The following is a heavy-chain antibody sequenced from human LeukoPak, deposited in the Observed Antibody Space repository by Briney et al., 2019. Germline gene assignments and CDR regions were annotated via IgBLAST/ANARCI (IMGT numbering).Heavy chain of an antibody. Sequence: GGSLRLSCAASGFTFSSYGMHWVRQAPGKGLEWVAVIWYDGSNKYYADSVKGRFTISRDNSKNTLYLQMSSLRAEDTAVYYCARDRDSSIVGTMDYWGQGTLVTVPS. CDR3: ARDRDSSIVGTMDY. V-gene: IGHV3-33*08. CDR2: IWYDGSNK. D-gene: IGHD6-13*01. CDR1: GFTFSSYG. J-gene: IGHJ4*02.